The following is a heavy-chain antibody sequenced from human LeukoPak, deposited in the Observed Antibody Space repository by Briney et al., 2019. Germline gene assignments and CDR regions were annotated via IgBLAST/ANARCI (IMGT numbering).Heavy chain of an antibody. CDR2: IKQDGSEK. CDR1: GLALSYYW. Sequence: GGSLRLSCAASGLALSYYWRNWVRQAPGKGLEWVANIKQDGSEKSYVDSVKGRFTISRDNAKNTLYLQMTTLRAQDTAVYFCARHTSDWYKEGANWGQGTPVTVSS. CDR3: ARHTSDWYKEGAN. V-gene: IGHV3-7*01. D-gene: IGHD6-19*01. J-gene: IGHJ4*02.